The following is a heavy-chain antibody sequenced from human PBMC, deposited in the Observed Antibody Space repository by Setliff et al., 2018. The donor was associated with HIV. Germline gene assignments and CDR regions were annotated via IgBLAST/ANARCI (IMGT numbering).Heavy chain of an antibody. CDR3: ILGGSSSIFFPH. CDR2: IRTKANSYVT. D-gene: IGHD2-2*01. J-gene: IGHJ4*02. Sequence: QSGGSLRLSCAASGFTFSSYAMHWVRQASGKGLEWVGHIRTKANSYVTVYAASVKGRFTISRDDAKNTAYLQMSSLKTEDTALYYCILGGSSSIFFPHWGRGTLVTVSS. V-gene: IGHV3-73*01. CDR1: GFTFSSYA.